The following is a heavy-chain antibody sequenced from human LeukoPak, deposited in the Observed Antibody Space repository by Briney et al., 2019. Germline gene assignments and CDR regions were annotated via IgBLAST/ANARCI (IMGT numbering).Heavy chain of an antibody. J-gene: IGHJ4*02. Sequence: PGGSLRLSCAASGFTVSSNYMSWVRQAPGKGLEWVSVIYSGGSTYYADSVKGRFTISRDNSKNTLYLQMNSLRAEDTAVYYCASFEYSSVYFDYWGQGTLVTVSS. V-gene: IGHV3-66*01. CDR1: GFTVSSNY. D-gene: IGHD6-19*01. CDR3: ASFEYSSVYFDY. CDR2: IYSGGST.